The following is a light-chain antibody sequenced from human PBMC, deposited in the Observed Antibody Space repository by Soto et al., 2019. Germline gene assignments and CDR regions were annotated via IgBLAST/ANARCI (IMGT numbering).Light chain of an antibody. CDR1: QRVLYSSNYKNY. CDR2: WAS. CDR3: HQFVSPLT. J-gene: IGKJ1*01. V-gene: IGKV4-1*01. Sequence: DIVMTQSPDSLAVSLGERATINCKSSQRVLYSSNYKNYLAWYQQNPGQLPKLLIYWASTRESGVTDRFSGSGSGTDFTLTISSLQAEDVAVYYCHQFVSPLTFGQGTKVEIK.